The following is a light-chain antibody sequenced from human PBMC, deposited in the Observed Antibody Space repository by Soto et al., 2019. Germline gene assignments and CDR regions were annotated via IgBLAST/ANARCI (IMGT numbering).Light chain of an antibody. Sequence: DIQMTQSTATLSVSVGDRVTITCRASQDISTWLAWYQQKPGRAPKLLIYAASSLESGVPSTFSGSGYGTEFNLTISSLQTDDFATYYCQHYNSYSEAFGQGTKVDIK. CDR3: QHYNSYSEA. CDR2: AAS. J-gene: IGKJ1*01. V-gene: IGKV1-5*01. CDR1: QDISTW.